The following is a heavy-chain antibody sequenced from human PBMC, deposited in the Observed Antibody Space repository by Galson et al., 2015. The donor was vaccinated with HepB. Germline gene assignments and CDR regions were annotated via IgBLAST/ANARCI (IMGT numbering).Heavy chain of an antibody. V-gene: IGHV1-69*10. D-gene: IGHD3-10*01. CDR1: GGTFSSYA. CDR2: IIPIFGIA. CDR3: RGSGNQHLGYGMDV. Sequence: SVKVSCKASGGTFSSYAISWVRQAPGQGLEWMGGIIPIFGIANYAQKFQGRVTITADKSTSTAYMELSSLRSEDTAVYYCRGSGNQHLGYGMDVWGQGTTVTVSS. J-gene: IGHJ6*02.